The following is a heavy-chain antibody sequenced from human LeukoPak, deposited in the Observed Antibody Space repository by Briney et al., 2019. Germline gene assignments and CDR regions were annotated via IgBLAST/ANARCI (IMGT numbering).Heavy chain of an antibody. CDR2: INPNSGGT. D-gene: IGHD2/OR15-2a*01. V-gene: IGHV1-2*02. CDR1: GYTFTGYY. CDR3: ASVTYYYYGMDV. Sequence: ASVKVSCKASGYTFTGYYMHWVRQAPGQGLEWMGWINPNSGGTNYAQKFQGRVTMTRDTSTSTVYMELSSLRSEDTAVYYCASVTYYYYGMDVWGQGTTVTVSS. J-gene: IGHJ6*02.